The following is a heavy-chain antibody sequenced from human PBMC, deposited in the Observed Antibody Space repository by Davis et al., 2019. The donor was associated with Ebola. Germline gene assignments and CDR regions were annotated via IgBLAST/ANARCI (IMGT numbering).Heavy chain of an antibody. V-gene: IGHV4-30-4*02. CDR2: IYYSGST. Sequence: SETLSLTCTVSGGSISSGDYYWSWIRQPPGKGLEWIGYIYYSGSTYYNPSLKSRVTISVDTSTSTVYMELSSLRSEDTAVYYCARVPKPSPYCSGGSCYSYYYGMDVWGQGTTVTVSS. CDR3: ARVPKPSPYCSGGSCYSYYYGMDV. D-gene: IGHD2-15*01. J-gene: IGHJ6*02. CDR1: GGSISSGDYY.